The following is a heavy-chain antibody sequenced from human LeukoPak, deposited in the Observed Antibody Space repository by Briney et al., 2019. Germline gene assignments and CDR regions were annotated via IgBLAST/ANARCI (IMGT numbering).Heavy chain of an antibody. D-gene: IGHD3-9*01. CDR2: ISYDGSNK. V-gene: IGHV3-30-3*01. Sequence: GGSLRLSCAASGFTFSSYAMHWVRQAPGKGLEWVAVISYDGSNKYYADSVKGRFTISRDNSKNTLYLQMNSLRAEDTAVYCCAREGPDLRYFDWPRSYGMDAWGQGTTVTVSS. CDR1: GFTFSSYA. J-gene: IGHJ6*02. CDR3: AREGPDLRYFDWPRSYGMDA.